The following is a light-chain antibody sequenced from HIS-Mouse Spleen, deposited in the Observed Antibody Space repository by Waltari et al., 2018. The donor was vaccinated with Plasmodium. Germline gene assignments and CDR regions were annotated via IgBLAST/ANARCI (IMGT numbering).Light chain of an antibody. CDR2: AAS. Sequence: DIPMTWSPPPLCACVGDRLPITWRARQGISRYLNWYQQKPGNAPKLLFYAASSLQSGVPLRCAGSGSETDFTLTISSRQPEDMATCDGQQNYNTWTFGQWTKVEIK. CDR3: QQNYNTWT. CDR1: QGISRY. V-gene: IGKV1-39*01. J-gene: IGKJ1*01.